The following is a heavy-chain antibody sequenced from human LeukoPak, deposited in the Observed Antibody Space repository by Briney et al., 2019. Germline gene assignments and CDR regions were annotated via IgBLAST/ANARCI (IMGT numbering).Heavy chain of an antibody. CDR1: GYTFTSYD. CDR3: AAKGPYDILTGYPDAFDI. Sequence: GASVKVSCKASGYTFTSYDINWVRQATGQGLEWMGWMNPNSGNTGYAQKFQGRVTMTRNTSISTAYMELSSLRSEDTAVYYCAAKGPYDILTGYPDAFDIWGQGTMVTVSS. V-gene: IGHV1-8*01. CDR2: MNPNSGNT. D-gene: IGHD3-9*01. J-gene: IGHJ3*02.